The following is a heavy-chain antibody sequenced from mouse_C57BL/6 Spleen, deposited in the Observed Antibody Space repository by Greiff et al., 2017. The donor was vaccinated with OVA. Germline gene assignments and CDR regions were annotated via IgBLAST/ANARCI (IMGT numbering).Heavy chain of an antibody. Sequence: DVMLVGSGGGLVQPKGSLKLSCAASGFSFNTYALNWVRPAPGKGLEWVARIRSKSNNYATYYADSVKDRFTISRDDSESMLYLQMNNLKTEDTAMYYGVRHAYSYDWYFDVWGTGTTVTVSS. CDR2: IRSKSNNYAT. J-gene: IGHJ1*03. V-gene: IGHV10-1*01. CDR3: VRHAYSYDWYFDV. D-gene: IGHD2-12*01. CDR1: GFSFNTYA.